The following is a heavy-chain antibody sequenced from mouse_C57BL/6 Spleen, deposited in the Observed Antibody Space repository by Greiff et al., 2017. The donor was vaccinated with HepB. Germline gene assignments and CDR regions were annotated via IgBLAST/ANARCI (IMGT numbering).Heavy chain of an antibody. Sequence: VMLVESGAELMKPGASVKLSCKATGYTFTGYWIEWVKQRPGHGLEWIGEILPGSGSTNHNEKYKGKATFTAATSSNTAYMQLSSLTTEDSAIYYCARILRITSIYYTMDYWGQGTSVTVSS. CDR1: GYTFTGYW. D-gene: IGHD1-1*01. CDR3: ARILRITSIYYTMDY. V-gene: IGHV1-9*01. J-gene: IGHJ4*01. CDR2: ILPGSGST.